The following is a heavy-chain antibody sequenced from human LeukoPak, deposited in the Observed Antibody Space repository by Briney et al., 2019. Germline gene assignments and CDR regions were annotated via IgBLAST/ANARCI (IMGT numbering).Heavy chain of an antibody. V-gene: IGHV3-74*01. CDR1: GFTFSSYD. J-gene: IGHJ4*02. Sequence: GGSLRLSCAASGFTFSSYDMHWVRQAPGKGLVWVARINGDGSRTRYADSVKGRFTISRDNAKNTLFLQMNSLRDEDTALYYCVRDRYYSFDYWGQGTVVTVSS. CDR2: INGDGSRT. CDR3: VRDRYYSFDY. D-gene: IGHD1-26*01.